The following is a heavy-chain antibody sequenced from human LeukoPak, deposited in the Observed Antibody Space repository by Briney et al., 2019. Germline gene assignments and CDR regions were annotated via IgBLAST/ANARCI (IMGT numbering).Heavy chain of an antibody. V-gene: IGHV4-34*01. J-gene: IGHJ4*02. Sequence: SETLSLTCGVYGGSFSGYYWTWIRQPPGKGLEWIGEIDHSGSTNYSPSLKSRVTISVDTSKNQISLKMYSVTAADAAVYFCARSWSSGSCHLDYWGQGTLVTVSS. CDR2: IDHSGST. CDR3: ARSWSSGSCHLDY. D-gene: IGHD2-15*01. CDR1: GGSFSGYY.